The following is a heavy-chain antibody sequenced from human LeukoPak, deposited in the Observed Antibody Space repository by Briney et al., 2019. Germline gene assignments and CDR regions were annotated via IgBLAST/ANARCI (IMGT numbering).Heavy chain of an antibody. CDR3: AKAPRPYSGSYWGFDY. CDR2: ISYDGSNK. Sequence: GGSLRLSCAASGFTFSSYGMHWVRQAPGKGLEWVAVISYDGSNKYYADSVKGRFTISRDNSKNTLYLQMNSLGAEDTAVYYCAKAPRPYSGSYWGFDYWGQGTLVTVSS. CDR1: GFTFSSYG. V-gene: IGHV3-30*18. D-gene: IGHD1-26*01. J-gene: IGHJ4*02.